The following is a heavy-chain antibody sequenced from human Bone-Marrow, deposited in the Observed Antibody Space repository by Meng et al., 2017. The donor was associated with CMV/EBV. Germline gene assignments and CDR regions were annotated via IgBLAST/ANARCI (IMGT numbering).Heavy chain of an antibody. Sequence: SLKISCAASGFTFDDYAMHWVRQAPGKGLEWVSGISWNSGSIGYADSVKGRFTISRDNAKNSLYLQMNSLRAEDTALYYCAKRGDSSGTYAMAVWGPWHTVNSSS. CDR1: GFTFDDYA. CDR2: ISWNSGSI. J-gene: IGHJ6*01. CDR3: AKRGDSSGTYAMAV. D-gene: IGHD3-22*01. V-gene: IGHV3-9*01.